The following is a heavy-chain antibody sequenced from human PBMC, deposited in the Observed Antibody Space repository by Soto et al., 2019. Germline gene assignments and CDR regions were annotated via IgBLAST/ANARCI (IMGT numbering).Heavy chain of an antibody. V-gene: IGHV1-69*01. D-gene: IGHD6-19*01. CDR3: ARTWGRGYSSGWPRY. CDR2: IIPIFGTA. CDR1: GGTFSSYA. J-gene: IGHJ4*02. Sequence: QVQLVQSGAEVKKPGSSVKVSCKASGGTFSSYAISWVRQAPGQGLEWMGGIIPIFGTANYAQKFQGRVTITTDESTSTAYMELSSLRSEDTAASYCARTWGRGYSSGWPRYWGQGTLVTVSS.